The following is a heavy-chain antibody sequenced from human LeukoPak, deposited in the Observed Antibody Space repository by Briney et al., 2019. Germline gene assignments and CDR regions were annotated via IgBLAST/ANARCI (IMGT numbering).Heavy chain of an antibody. CDR2: IKEDGSEK. D-gene: IGHD3-3*01. J-gene: IGHJ6*02. CDR3: ARRGITISGVLVYHYSGLDV. V-gene: IGHV3-7*01. CDR1: GFTFSSHW. Sequence: GGSLRLSCAGSGFTFSSHWMNWVRQAPGKGLEWVASIKEDGSEKHYVDSVSGRFTISRDNAKNPLHLQMSSLRAEDTAVYYCARRGITISGVLVYHYSGLDVWGQGTTVTASS.